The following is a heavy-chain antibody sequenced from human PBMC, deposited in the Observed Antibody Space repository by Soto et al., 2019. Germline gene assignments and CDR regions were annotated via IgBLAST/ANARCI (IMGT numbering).Heavy chain of an antibody. CDR2: INSDGSST. CDR1: GFTFSSYW. V-gene: IGHV3-74*01. J-gene: IGHJ4*02. Sequence: PGGSLRLSCAASGFTFSSYWMHWVRQAPGKGLVWVSRINSDGSSTSYADSVKGRFTISRDNAKNTLYLQMNSLRAEDKAVYYCARGEWGEWELLTNWGQGTLVTVSS. D-gene: IGHD1-26*01. CDR3: ARGEWGEWELLTN.